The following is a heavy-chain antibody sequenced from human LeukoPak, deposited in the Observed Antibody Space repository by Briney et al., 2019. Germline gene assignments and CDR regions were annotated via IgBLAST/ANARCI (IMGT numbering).Heavy chain of an antibody. Sequence: SETLSLTCTVSGGSISSYYWSWIRQPPGKGLEWIWYIYYSGSTNYNASLKSRVTISVDTSKNQFSLKLSSVTAADTAVYYCARGVVPASWPLFDYWGQGTLVTVSS. CDR1: GGSISSYY. J-gene: IGHJ4*02. CDR2: IYYSGST. V-gene: IGHV4-59*01. D-gene: IGHD2-2*01. CDR3: ARGVVPASWPLFDY.